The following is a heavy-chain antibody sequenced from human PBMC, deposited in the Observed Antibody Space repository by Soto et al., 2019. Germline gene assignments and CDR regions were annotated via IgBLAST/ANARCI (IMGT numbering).Heavy chain of an antibody. D-gene: IGHD4-4*01. CDR3: ARLHSRGTYGMDI. CDR1: GGSFTYS. CDR2: IIPIFGTT. Sequence: GASVKVSCKASGGSFTYSLSWVRQAPGQGLEWMGGIIPIFGTTHYAQKFQGRVTITANESTKTAYMVLSTLRSEDAAVYYCARLHSRGTYGMDIWGQGTTVTVSS. V-gene: IGHV1-69*13. J-gene: IGHJ6*02.